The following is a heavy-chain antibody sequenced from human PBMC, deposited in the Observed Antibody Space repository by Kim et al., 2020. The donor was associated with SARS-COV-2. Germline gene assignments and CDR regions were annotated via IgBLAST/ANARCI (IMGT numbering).Heavy chain of an antibody. CDR3: ARDPSRGGRGNWFDP. V-gene: IGHV1-69*01. J-gene: IGHJ5*02. Sequence: RKFQGRVTITADESTSTAYMELSSLRSEDTAVYYCARDPSRGGRGNWFDPWGQGTLVTVSS. D-gene: IGHD3-16*01.